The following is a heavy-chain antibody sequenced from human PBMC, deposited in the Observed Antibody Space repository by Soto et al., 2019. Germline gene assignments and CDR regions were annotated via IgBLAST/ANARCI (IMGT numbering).Heavy chain of an antibody. D-gene: IGHD1-26*01. J-gene: IGHJ5*02. CDR3: ARDGTRMSVGSYRWNWFDP. Sequence: QVQLQESGPGLVKPSQTLSLTCTVSGGSISSGGYYWSWIRQHPGKGLEWIGYIYYSGSTYYNPSLKSRVTISVDTSKNQFSLKLSSVTAADTAVYYCARDGTRMSVGSYRWNWFDPWGQGTLVTVSS. V-gene: IGHV4-31*03. CDR2: IYYSGST. CDR1: GGSISSGGYY.